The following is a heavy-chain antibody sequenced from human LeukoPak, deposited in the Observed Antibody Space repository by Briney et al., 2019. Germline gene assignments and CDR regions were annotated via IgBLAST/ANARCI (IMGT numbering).Heavy chain of an antibody. D-gene: IGHD5-24*01. CDR2: IYYSGST. CDR3: ARHAEMATIRYFDY. Sequence: SETLSLTCTVSGGSVSSYYWSWIRQPPGKGLEWIGYIYYSGSTNCNPSLKSRVTISVDTSKNQFSLKLSSVTAADTAVYYCARHAEMATIRYFDYWGQGTLVTVSS. V-gene: IGHV4-59*08. CDR1: GGSVSSYY. J-gene: IGHJ4*02.